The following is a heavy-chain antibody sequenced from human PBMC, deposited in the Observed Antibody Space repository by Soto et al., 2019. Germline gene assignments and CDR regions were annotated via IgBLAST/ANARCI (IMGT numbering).Heavy chain of an antibody. CDR3: ARDRGSAIDF. CDR1: GGSIANYY. V-gene: IGHV4-59*01. Sequence: SETLSLTCSVSGGSIANYYWSWIRQPPGKGLEWIGYLHDSGITNYNPSLKSRVTISVDTSKNHFSLKLSSVTAADTAVYYCARDRGSAIDFWGQGTLVTVSS. D-gene: IGHD3-16*01. J-gene: IGHJ4*02. CDR2: LHDSGIT.